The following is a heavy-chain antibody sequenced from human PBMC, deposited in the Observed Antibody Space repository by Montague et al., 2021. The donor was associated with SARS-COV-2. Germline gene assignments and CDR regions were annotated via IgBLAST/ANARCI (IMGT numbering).Heavy chain of an antibody. V-gene: IGHV4-34*01. Sequence: SETLSLTCAVYGGSFSGYYWSWIRQPPGKGLEWIGEINHSGSTNYNPSLKSRVTISVDTSKNQFSLKLSSVTAADTAVYYCARGRTATKFYYYYYGMDVWGQGTTVTVSS. CDR3: ARGRTATKFYYYYYGMDV. J-gene: IGHJ6*02. D-gene: IGHD4-17*01. CDR2: INHSGST. CDR1: GGSFSGYY.